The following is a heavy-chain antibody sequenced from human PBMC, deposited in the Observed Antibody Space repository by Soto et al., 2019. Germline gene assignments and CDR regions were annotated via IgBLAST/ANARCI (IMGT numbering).Heavy chain of an antibody. J-gene: IGHJ5*02. CDR3: ARPFGSEYCSGGSCYRNWFDP. V-gene: IGHV1-69*13. D-gene: IGHD2-15*01. Sequence: SSVKVSCKASGGTFSSYAISWVRQAPGQGLEWMGGIIPIFGTANYAQKFQGRVTITADESTSTAYMELSSLRSEDTAVYYCARPFGSEYCSGGSCYRNWFDPWGQGTLVTVSS. CDR1: GGTFSSYA. CDR2: IIPIFGTA.